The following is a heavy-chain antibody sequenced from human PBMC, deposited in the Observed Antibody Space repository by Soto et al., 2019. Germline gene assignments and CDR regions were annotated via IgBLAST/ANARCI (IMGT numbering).Heavy chain of an antibody. V-gene: IGHV2-5*02. Sequence: QINLKESGPTLVKPTQTLTLTCSFSGFSLTTAGVGVGWVRQSPGEALEWLALIYWDDDERYSTSLKTRLTTTRDTCNHQVVVKMTKMAPVDTATYYCAHSRNLITEDAQVGDFDYWGQGTLVTVSS. CDR1: GFSLTTAGVG. D-gene: IGHD3-10*01. J-gene: IGHJ4*02. CDR3: AHSRNLITEDAQVGDFDY. CDR2: IYWDDDE.